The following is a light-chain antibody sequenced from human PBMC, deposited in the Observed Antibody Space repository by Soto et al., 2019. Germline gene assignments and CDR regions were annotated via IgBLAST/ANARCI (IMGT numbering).Light chain of an antibody. J-gene: IGKJ2*01. CDR2: KAS. CDR1: QSISSW. Sequence: DIQMTQSPSTLSASVGDRVTITCRASQSISSWLAWYQQKPGKAPKLLIYKASSLESGVPSRFSGSGSGTEFTLTISSLQPDDFATYSCQQYNSYSPYTFGQGTKLVIK. CDR3: QQYNSYSPYT. V-gene: IGKV1-5*03.